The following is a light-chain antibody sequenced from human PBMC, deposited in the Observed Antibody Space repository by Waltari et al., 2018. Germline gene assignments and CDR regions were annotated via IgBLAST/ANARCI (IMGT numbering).Light chain of an antibody. J-gene: IGKJ4*01. CDR1: QSVDTS. CDR3: QQRGDWQMS. CDR2: DAS. V-gene: IGKV3-11*01. Sequence: EIVLTQSPATLSLSPGQRATLSCRASQSVDTSLAWYRHKPGQPPRLLLYDASNRAHGIPARFSGSGSGTDFTLTISSLDPEDFAVYFCQQRGDWQMSFGGGTKIEIK.